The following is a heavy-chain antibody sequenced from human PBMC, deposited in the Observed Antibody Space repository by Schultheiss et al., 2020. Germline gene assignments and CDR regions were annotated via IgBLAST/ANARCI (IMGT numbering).Heavy chain of an antibody. CDR2: IYYSGST. V-gene: IGHV4-59*01. D-gene: IGHD1-26*01. Sequence: SETLSLTCTVSGGSISSYYWSWIRQPPGKGLEWIGYIYYSGSTNYNPSLKSRVTISVDTSKNQFSLKLSSVTAADTAVYYCARGWGSYYYYYYGMDVWGQGTTVTVSS. J-gene: IGHJ6*02. CDR3: ARGWGSYYYYYYGMDV. CDR1: GGSISSYY.